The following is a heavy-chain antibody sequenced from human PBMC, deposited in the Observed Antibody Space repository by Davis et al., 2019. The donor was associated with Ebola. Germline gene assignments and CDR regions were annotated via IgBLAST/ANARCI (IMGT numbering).Heavy chain of an antibody. V-gene: IGHV2-70*01. D-gene: IGHD1-26*01. Sequence: SGPTLVKPTQTLTLTCTFSGFSLSTSGMCVSWIRQPPGKALEWLALIDWDDDKFYSTSLKTRLTISKDTSKNQVVLRMTNMDPVDTATYYCTRSDTTSPINGMDVWGQGTTVTVSS. CDR2: IDWDDDK. CDR1: GFSLSTSGMC. CDR3: TRSDTTSPINGMDV. J-gene: IGHJ6*02.